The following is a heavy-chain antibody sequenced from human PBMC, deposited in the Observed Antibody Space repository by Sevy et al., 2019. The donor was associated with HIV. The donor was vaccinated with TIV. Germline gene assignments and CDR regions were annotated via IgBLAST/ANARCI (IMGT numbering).Heavy chain of an antibody. D-gene: IGHD6-13*01. CDR1: GFTFSSYG. V-gene: IGHV3-30*02. Sequence: GGSLRLSCAASGFTFSSYGMHWVRQAPGKGLEWVAFIRYDGSNKYYADSVKGRFTISRDNSKNTLYLQMNSLRAEDTAVYYCAKQQITRQLVQGYWGQGTLVTVSS. CDR3: AKQQITRQLVQGY. J-gene: IGHJ4*02. CDR2: IRYDGSNK.